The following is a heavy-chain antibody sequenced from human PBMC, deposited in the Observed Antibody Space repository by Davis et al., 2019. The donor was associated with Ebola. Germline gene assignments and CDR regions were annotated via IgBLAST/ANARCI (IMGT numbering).Heavy chain of an antibody. V-gene: IGHV5-51*01. J-gene: IGHJ6*02. CDR2: IYPGDSDT. Sequence: GESLKISCKGSGYSFTSYWIGWVRQMPGKGLEWMGIIYPGDSDTSYSPSFQGQVTISADKSISTAYLQWSSLKASDTAMYYRARGKIWPDYYYYGMDVWGQGTTVTVSS. CDR1: GYSFTSYW. D-gene: IGHD3/OR15-3a*01. CDR3: ARGKIWPDYYYYGMDV.